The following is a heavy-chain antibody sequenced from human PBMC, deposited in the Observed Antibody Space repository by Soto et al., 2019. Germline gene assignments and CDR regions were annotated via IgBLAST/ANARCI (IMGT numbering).Heavy chain of an antibody. CDR2: ISPEGSTK. V-gene: IGHV3-7*01. Sequence: EVQLVESGGALVQPGGSLRLSCSASGFAFSAHWMTWVRQTPGKGLEWVANISPEGSTKYYVDSAKGRFTISRDNAKNSLYLQMNSLTVGDTAVYSCVRDHVTPGLYFDKWGQGTLVTVSS. J-gene: IGHJ4*02. D-gene: IGHD2-8*02. CDR1: GFAFSAHW. CDR3: VRDHVTPGLYFDK.